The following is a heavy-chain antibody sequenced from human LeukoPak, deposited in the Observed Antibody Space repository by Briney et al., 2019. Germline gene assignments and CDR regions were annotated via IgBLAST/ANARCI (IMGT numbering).Heavy chain of an antibody. J-gene: IGHJ3*02. D-gene: IGHD5-24*01. Sequence: GGSLRLSCAASGFTFSSYSMNWVRQAPGKGLEWVSYISSSSSTIYYADSVKGRFTISRDNAKNSLYLQMNSLRAEDTAVYYCARDVEMATYAFDIWGQGTLVTVSS. CDR2: ISSSSSTI. CDR3: ARDVEMATYAFDI. CDR1: GFTFSSYS. V-gene: IGHV3-48*04.